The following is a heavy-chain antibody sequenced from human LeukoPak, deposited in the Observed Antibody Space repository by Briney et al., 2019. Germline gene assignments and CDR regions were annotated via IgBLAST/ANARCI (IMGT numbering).Heavy chain of an antibody. CDR2: IRSKGNNYAT. Sequence: SGGSLRLSCAASGFTFSGSAMHWVRQASGKGLEWVGRIRSKGNNYATAYAASVKGRFTISRDDSQKTAFLQMNSLKIEDPAVYYCAPVGPGVMDIWGQGTTVTVSS. CDR1: GFTFSGSA. J-gene: IGHJ6*02. CDR3: APVGPGVMDI. D-gene: IGHD1-26*01. V-gene: IGHV3-73*01.